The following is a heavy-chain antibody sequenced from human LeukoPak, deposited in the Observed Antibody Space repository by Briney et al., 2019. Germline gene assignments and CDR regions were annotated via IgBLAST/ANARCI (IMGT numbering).Heavy chain of an antibody. CDR3: AREDIAAAGNFDY. CDR1: GYTFTSYG. Sequence: GASVNVSCKASGYTFTSYGISWVRQAPGQGLEGMGWINTNTGNPTYAQGFTGRFVFSLDTSVSTAYLQISSLKAEDTAVYYCAREDIAAAGNFDYWGQGTLVTVSS. V-gene: IGHV7-4-1*02. J-gene: IGHJ4*02. CDR2: INTNTGNP. D-gene: IGHD6-13*01.